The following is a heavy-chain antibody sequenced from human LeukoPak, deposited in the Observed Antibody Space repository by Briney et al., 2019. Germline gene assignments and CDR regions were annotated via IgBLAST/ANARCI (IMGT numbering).Heavy chain of an antibody. V-gene: IGHV1-18*01. CDR3: VRVGGRYLDSHYYFDY. CDR2: ISAYNGNT. D-gene: IGHD3-9*01. CDR1: GYTFTSYG. Sequence: GASVKVSCKASGYTFTSYGISWVRQAPGQGLEWMGWISAYNGNTNYAQKLQGRVTMATDTSTSTAYMELRSLRCDDTAVYYCVRVGGRYLDSHYYFDYWGQGTLVTVSS. J-gene: IGHJ4*02.